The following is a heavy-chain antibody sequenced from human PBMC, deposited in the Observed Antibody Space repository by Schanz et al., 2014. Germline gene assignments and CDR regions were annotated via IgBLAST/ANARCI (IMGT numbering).Heavy chain of an antibody. V-gene: IGHV1-46*01. CDR1: GYTFTSYS. CDR3: ARAKRFGDMDV. CDR2: IIPILGIA. Sequence: QVQLVQSGAEVKKPGASVKVSCKASGYTFTSYSMHWVRQAPGQGLEWMGRIIPILGIANYAQKFQGRVTMTTDTSTSTSYMELTSLRFDDTAVYYCARAKRFGDMDVWGQGTTVTVS. D-gene: IGHD3-10*01. J-gene: IGHJ6*02.